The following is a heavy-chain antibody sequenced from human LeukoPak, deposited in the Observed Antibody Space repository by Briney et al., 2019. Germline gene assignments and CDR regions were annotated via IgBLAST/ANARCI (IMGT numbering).Heavy chain of an antibody. V-gene: IGHV4-34*01. CDR3: ATLDDYGGA. CDR2: INHSGST. D-gene: IGHD4-23*01. CDR1: GGSFSGYY. Sequence: SETLSLTCAVYGGSFSGYYWSWIRQPPGKGLEWIGEINHSGSTNYNPSLKSRVTISVDTSKNQFSLELSSVTAADTAVYYCATLDDYGGAWGQGTLVTVSS. J-gene: IGHJ4*02.